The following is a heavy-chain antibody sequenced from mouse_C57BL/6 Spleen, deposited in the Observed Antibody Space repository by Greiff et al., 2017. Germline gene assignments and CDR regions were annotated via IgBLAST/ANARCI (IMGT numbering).Heavy chain of an antibody. CDR3: ARNGHYGSSYVAY. Sequence: VKLMESGPGLVQPSQSLSITCTVSGFSLTSYGVHWVRQSPGKGLEWLGVIWSGGSTDYNAAFISRLSISKDNSKSQVFFKMNSLQADETAIYYCARNGHYGSSYVAYWGQGTLVTVSA. V-gene: IGHV2-2*01. J-gene: IGHJ3*01. D-gene: IGHD1-1*01. CDR2: IWSGGST. CDR1: GFSLTSYG.